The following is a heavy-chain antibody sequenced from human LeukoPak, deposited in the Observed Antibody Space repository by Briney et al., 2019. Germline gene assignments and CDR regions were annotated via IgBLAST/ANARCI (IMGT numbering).Heavy chain of an antibody. CDR3: ARSTEDYYDSSGYYRRSHWFDP. CDR2: IYYSGST. Sequence: SETLSLTCAVYGGSFSVYYWSWIRQPPGKGLEWIGYIYYSGSTNYNPSLKSRVTISVDTSKNQFSLKLSSVTAADTAVYYCARSTEDYYDSSGYYRRSHWFDPWGQGTLVTVSS. V-gene: IGHV4-59*01. D-gene: IGHD3-22*01. J-gene: IGHJ5*02. CDR1: GGSFSVYY.